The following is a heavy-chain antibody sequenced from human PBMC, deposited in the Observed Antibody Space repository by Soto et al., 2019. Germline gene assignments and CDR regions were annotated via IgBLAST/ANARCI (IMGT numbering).Heavy chain of an antibody. V-gene: IGHV4-30-4*01. CDR1: GGSISTDHYH. J-gene: IGHJ6*02. CDR2: IHYSGSI. D-gene: IGHD2-21*02. Sequence: QVQLQESGPGLVRPSQTLSLTCTVSGGSISTDHYHWTWIRQAPGKGLEWIGYIHYSGSIQFNPSPESRVSMSEDPPKNFFPRGLGCVPAADPAVYFWAREAAGGDRASSGRDVGGQGPPVPVSS. CDR3: AREAAGGDRASSGRDV.